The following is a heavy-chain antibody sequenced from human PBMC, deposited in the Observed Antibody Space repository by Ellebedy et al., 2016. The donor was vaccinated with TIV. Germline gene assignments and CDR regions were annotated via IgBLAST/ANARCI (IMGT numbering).Heavy chain of an antibody. J-gene: IGHJ6*02. CDR2: ISSSGTNI. Sequence: SLKISCAASGFTFSDYYMGWIRQAPGKGLEWVSYISSSGTNIYHADSVKGRFTISRDNAKNSLYLQKNSLRAEDTAVYYCARDDYGESGGMDIWGQGTTVTVSS. CDR1: GFTFSDYY. D-gene: IGHD4-17*01. V-gene: IGHV3-11*01. CDR3: ARDDYGESGGMDI.